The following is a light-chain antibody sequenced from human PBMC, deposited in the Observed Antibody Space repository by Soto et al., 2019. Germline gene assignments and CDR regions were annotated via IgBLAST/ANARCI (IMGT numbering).Light chain of an antibody. V-gene: IGKV4-1*01. Sequence: DIVMTQSPDSLAVSLSERATINCKSSQRVLYSSNNKNYLAWYQQKPGQPPKQLIYWASTRESGVHDRFSGSASGTDFTLTISNLQAEDVAIYYCQQYYSTPRTFGQGTKVQIK. J-gene: IGKJ1*01. CDR1: QRVLYSSNNKNY. CDR2: WAS. CDR3: QQYYSTPRT.